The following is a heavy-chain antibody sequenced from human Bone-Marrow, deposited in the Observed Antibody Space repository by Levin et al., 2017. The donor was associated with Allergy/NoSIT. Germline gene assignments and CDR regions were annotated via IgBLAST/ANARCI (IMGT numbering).Heavy chain of an antibody. J-gene: IGHJ4*02. CDR3: AKEDYGDYVLDY. CDR2: ISYDGSNK. CDR1: GFNLSSFG. Sequence: SCAASGFNLSSFGMHWVRQAPGKGLEWVAVISYDGSNKYYVDSVKGRFTISRDNSKTTLFLQMNSLRAEDTAVYYCAKEDYGDYVLDYWGQGTLLTVDS. V-gene: IGHV3-30*18. D-gene: IGHD4-17*01.